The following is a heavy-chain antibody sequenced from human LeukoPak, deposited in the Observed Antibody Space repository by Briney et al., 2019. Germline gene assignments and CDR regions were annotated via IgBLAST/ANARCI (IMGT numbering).Heavy chain of an antibody. CDR3: ARGVFGESLES. CDR1: GYTFTGYY. Sequence: ASVKVSCKASGYTFTGYYMRWVRQAPGQGLEWMGWINPNSGGTNYAQKFQGRVTVTSDPAISAAYMELRRLRSDDTAVYYCARGVFGESLESWGQGTLVTVSS. J-gene: IGHJ4*02. CDR2: INPNSGGT. D-gene: IGHD3-10*02. V-gene: IGHV1-2*02.